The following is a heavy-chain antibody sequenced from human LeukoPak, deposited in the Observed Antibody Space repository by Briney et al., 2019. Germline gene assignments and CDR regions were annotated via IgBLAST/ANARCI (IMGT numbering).Heavy chain of an antibody. J-gene: IGHJ4*02. CDR1: GFTFSSYA. D-gene: IGHD6-13*01. Sequence: GGSLRLSCAASGFTFSSYAMSWVRQAPGKGLEWVSVIYSGGSTYYADSVKGRFTISRDNAKNSLYLQMNSLRAEDTAVYYCASRSSWYSWGQGTLVTVSS. CDR2: IYSGGST. CDR3: ASRSSWYS. V-gene: IGHV3-23*03.